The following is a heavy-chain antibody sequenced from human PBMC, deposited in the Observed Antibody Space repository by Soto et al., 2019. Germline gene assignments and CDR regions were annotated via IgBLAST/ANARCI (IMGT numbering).Heavy chain of an antibody. CDR1: SGSISSSNW. CDR3: ARTGSGWTRPFDY. Sequence: PSETLSLTCAVSSGSISSSNWWSWVRQPPGKGLEWIGEIYHSGSTNYNPSLKSRVTISVDKSKNQFSLKLSSVTAADTAVYYWARTGSGWTRPFDYWGQGTLVTVSS. CDR2: IYHSGST. V-gene: IGHV4-4*02. D-gene: IGHD6-19*01. J-gene: IGHJ4*02.